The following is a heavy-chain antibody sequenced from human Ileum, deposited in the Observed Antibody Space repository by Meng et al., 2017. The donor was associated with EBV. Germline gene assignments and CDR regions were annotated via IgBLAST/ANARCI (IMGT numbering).Heavy chain of an antibody. CDR1: DYTCMGYG. CDR3: ARGTPGRSYSDY. D-gene: IGHD3-10*01. J-gene: IGHJ4*02. CDR2: LGAHDGDT. Sequence: VPPVEAGAEVKKPGASGKVACKASDYTCMGYGVSWVRQAPGQGLEWMAWLGAHDGDTSHAPKFQGRVTVSADRPTATAYMELRSLRSDDTAVYYCARGTPGRSYSDYWGQGTLVTVSS. V-gene: IGHV1-18*01.